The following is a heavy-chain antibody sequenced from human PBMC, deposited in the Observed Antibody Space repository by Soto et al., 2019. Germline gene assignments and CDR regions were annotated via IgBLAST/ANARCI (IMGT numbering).Heavy chain of an antibody. CDR2: ISTYNGNT. J-gene: IGHJ4*02. D-gene: IGHD5-12*01. CDR3: ARGGDMGWLQIFDN. CDR1: GYTFTNFG. Sequence: ASVKVSCQSSGYTFTNFGITWVRQAPGQGLEWMGWISTYNGNTNYAQKLQGRVTMTTDTSTSTAYMELRSLRSDDTAVYYCARGGDMGWLQIFDNWGQGTLVTVSS. V-gene: IGHV1-18*01.